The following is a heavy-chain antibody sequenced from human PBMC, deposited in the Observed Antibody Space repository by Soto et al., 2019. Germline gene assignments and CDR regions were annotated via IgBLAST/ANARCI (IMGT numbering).Heavy chain of an antibody. Sequence: HPGGSLRLSCAASGFTFSSYAMSWVRQAPGKGLEWVSAISGSGGSTYYADSVKGRFTISRDNSKNTLYLQMNSLRAEDTAVYYCALGEGPFDWLFGYWGQGTLVTVSS. CDR1: GFTFSSYA. V-gene: IGHV3-23*01. CDR2: ISGSGGST. CDR3: ALGEGPFDWLFGY. J-gene: IGHJ4*02. D-gene: IGHD3-9*01.